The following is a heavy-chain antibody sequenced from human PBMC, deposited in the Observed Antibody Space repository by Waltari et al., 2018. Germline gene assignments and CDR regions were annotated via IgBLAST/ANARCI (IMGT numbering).Heavy chain of an antibody. Sequence: EVHLLESGGGLVKPGGSLRLSCAASGFAFSSYSMGWVRQAPGKGLEWVSSITSSGNSIVNADSVKGRFTISRDNARNSLSLQMNSLRAEDTAVYYCARYSPAGYCTTTSCGYAYWGQGTLVTVSS. CDR3: ARYSPAGYCTTTSCGYAY. D-gene: IGHD2-2*01. J-gene: IGHJ4*02. V-gene: IGHV3-21*01. CDR1: GFAFSSYS. CDR2: ITSSGNSI.